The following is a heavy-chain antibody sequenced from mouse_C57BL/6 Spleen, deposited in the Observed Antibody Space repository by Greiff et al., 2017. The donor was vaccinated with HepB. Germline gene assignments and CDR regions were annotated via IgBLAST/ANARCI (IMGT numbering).Heavy chain of an antibody. J-gene: IGHJ2*01. D-gene: IGHD1-1*01. CDR1: GFTFSSYA. CDR2: ISDGGSYT. V-gene: IGHV5-4*01. Sequence: EVNLVESGGGLVKPGGSLKLSCAASGFTFSSYAMSWVRQTPEKRLEWVATISDGGSYTYYPDNVKGRFTISRDNAKNNLYLQMSHLKSEDTAMYYCARDGYGSSYDYWGQGTTLTVSS. CDR3: ARDGYGSSYDY.